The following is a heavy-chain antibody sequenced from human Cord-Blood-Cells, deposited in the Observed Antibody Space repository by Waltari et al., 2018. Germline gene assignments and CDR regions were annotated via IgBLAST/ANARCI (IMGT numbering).Heavy chain of an antibody. CDR1: GFIFSSYA. V-gene: IGHV3-23*01. D-gene: IGHD3-10*01. CDR2: ISGRGGST. J-gene: IGHJ4*02. Sequence: EVQLLESGGGLVQPGGSLRLSCAASGFIFSSYAMSWVRQAPGEGLEWVSAISGRGGSTYDADSVKGRCTISRDKSKNTLYLQMNGLRAEDTAVYYCANGQGVINYWGQGTLVTVSS. CDR3: ANGQGVINY.